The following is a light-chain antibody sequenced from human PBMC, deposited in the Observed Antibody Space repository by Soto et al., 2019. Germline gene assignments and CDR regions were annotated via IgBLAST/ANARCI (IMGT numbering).Light chain of an antibody. J-gene: IGLJ2*01. CDR1: SPNIGSNT. Sequence: HSVLTQPPSASGTPGQRVTISCSGSSPNIGSNTVNWYQQLPGTAPKVLIYSNNQRPSGVPDRFSGSKSGTSASLAISGLQSEDEADYYCAARDDSLNGPVFGGGTKVTVL. CDR2: SNN. CDR3: AARDDSLNGPV. V-gene: IGLV1-44*01.